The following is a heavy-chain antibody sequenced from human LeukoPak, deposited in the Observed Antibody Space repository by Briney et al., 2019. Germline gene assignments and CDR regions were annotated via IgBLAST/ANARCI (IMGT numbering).Heavy chain of an antibody. J-gene: IGHJ4*02. CDR2: ISYDGSNK. Sequence: GGSLRLSCAASGFTFSSYAMHWVRQAPGKGLEWVAVISYDGSNKYYADSVKGRFTISRDNSKNTLYLQMNSLRAEDTAVYYCAKDRNIAPLLWGQGTLVTVSS. V-gene: IGHV3-30-3*01. CDR3: AKDRNIAPLL. D-gene: IGHD6-13*01. CDR1: GFTFSSYA.